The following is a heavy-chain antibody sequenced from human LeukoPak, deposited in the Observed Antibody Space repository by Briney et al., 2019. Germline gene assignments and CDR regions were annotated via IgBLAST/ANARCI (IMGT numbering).Heavy chain of an antibody. CDR2: INHSGST. J-gene: IGHJ4*02. Sequence: SETLSLTCAVYGGSFSGYYWSWIRQPPGKGLEWIGEINHSGSTNYNPSLKSRVTISLDTSKNQFSLKLSSVTAADTAVYYCARGRLLWFGELAYWGQGTLVTVSS. CDR1: GGSFSGYY. D-gene: IGHD3-10*01. CDR3: ARGRLLWFGELAY. V-gene: IGHV4-34*01.